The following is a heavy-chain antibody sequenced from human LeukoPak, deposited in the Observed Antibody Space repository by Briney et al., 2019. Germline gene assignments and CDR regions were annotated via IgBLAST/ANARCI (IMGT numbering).Heavy chain of an antibody. CDR1: GYSISNGYY. Sequence: SETLSLTCAVSGYSISNGYYCVWIRQPPGKGLEWIGSIYHSGSTYYNPSLKSRVTISVDTSKNQFSLKLSSVTAADTAVYYCARVGGRYFDYWGQGTLVTVSS. CDR2: IYHSGST. CDR3: ARVGGRYFDY. V-gene: IGHV4-38-2*01. D-gene: IGHD3-10*01. J-gene: IGHJ4*02.